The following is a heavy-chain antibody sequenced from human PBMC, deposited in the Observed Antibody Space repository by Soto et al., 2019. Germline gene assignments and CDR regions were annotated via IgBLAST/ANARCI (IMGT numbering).Heavy chain of an antibody. CDR3: ARGPVTTVTTWGDWYFDL. D-gene: IGHD4-17*01. J-gene: IGHJ2*01. CDR2: IWYDGTNK. Sequence: QVQLVESGGGVVQPGRSLRLSCATSGFTFSSYGMHWVRQGPGKGLEWVAVIWYDGTNKYYADSVNGRFTISRDDSKNTLYLQMNRLRAEDTAVYYCARGPVTTVTTWGDWYFDLWGRGTLVTVSS. CDR1: GFTFSSYG. V-gene: IGHV3-33*01.